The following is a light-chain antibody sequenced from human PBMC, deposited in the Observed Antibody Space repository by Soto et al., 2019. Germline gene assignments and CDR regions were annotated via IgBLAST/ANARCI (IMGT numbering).Light chain of an antibody. J-gene: IGKJ1*01. V-gene: IGKV1-5*01. Sequence: DIQMTQSPSTLSASVGDRVTIPCRASQTINNRLAWYQQKPGKAPKLLIYDVSTLESGVPSRFSGSGSGTEFTLTISSLQPEDSATYYCLQDINYPWTFGQGTKVDIK. CDR2: DVS. CDR3: LQDINYPWT. CDR1: QTINNR.